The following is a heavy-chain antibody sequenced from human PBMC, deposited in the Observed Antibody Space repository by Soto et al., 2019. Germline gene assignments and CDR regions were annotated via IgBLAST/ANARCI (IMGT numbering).Heavy chain of an antibody. CDR2: ISCNGGST. J-gene: IGHJ4*02. CDR1: GYTFTNYG. CDR3: ARTVVVVPAAQVEEYYFDY. Sequence: ASVKVSCKASGYTFTNYGMSWVRQAPGQGPQWMGLISCNGGSTSYAQNLQGRVTMTRDTSTSTVYMELSSLRSEDTAVYYCARTVVVVPAAQVEEYYFDYWGQGTLVTVSS. V-gene: IGHV1-46*03. D-gene: IGHD2-2*01.